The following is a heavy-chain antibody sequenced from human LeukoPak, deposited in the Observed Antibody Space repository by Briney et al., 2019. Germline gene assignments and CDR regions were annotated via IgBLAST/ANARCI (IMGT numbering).Heavy chain of an antibody. CDR1: GDFISSSSF. D-gene: IGHD4-17*01. Sequence: PSETLSLTCTVSGDFISSSSFWVWLRQTPGSGLQWIGSLYSTGTTYSNPSLAGRVTMSIDSSKNQLSLKLRSVTAADTAVYYCATQWSVTNTRRFAIWGQGSRVTVSS. CDR2: LYSTGTT. V-gene: IGHV4-38-2*02. J-gene: IGHJ3*02. CDR3: ATQWSVTNTRRFAI.